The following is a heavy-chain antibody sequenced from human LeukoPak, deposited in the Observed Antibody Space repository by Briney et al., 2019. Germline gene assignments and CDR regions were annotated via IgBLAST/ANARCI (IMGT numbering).Heavy chain of an antibody. V-gene: IGHV1-18*01. CDR1: GYTFTSYS. D-gene: IGHD4-17*01. J-gene: IGHJ6*02. CDR3: ARYGDPLNYYYYYGMDV. Sequence: ASVKVSCKASGYTFTSYSISWVRQAPGQGLEWMGWISAYNGNTNYAQKLQGRVTMTTDTSTSTAYMELRSLRSDDTAVYYCARYGDPLNYYYYYGMDVWGQGTTVTVSS. CDR2: ISAYNGNT.